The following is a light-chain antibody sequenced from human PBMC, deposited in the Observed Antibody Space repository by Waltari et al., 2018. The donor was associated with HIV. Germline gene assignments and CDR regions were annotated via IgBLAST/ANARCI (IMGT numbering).Light chain of an antibody. CDR1: SSDVGGYNY. J-gene: IGLJ2*01. CDR2: EVS. CDR3: SSYAGSNNL. V-gene: IGLV2-8*01. Sequence: QSALTQPPSASGPPGQSVTISCTGTSSDVGGYNYFSWYQQHPGKAPKLMIYEVSRRPSGVPDRFSGSKSGNTASLTVSGLQAEDEADYYCSSYAGSNNLFGGGTKLTVL.